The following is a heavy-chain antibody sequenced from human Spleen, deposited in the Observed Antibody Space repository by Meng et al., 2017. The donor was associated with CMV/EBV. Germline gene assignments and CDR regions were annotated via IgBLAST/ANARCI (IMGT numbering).Heavy chain of an antibody. V-gene: IGHV1-18*01. J-gene: IGHJ4*02. CDR1: GYTFTSYG. Sequence: ASVKVSCKASGYTFTSYGITWVRQAPGQGLEWMGWISAYNANTNYAQKFQGRVTVTTDTSATTAYMEVRSLRFDDTAVYYCARGPRGWEEWTNFDYWGQGTLVTVSS. CDR2: ISAYNANT. CDR3: ARGPRGWEEWTNFDY. D-gene: IGHD1-26*01.